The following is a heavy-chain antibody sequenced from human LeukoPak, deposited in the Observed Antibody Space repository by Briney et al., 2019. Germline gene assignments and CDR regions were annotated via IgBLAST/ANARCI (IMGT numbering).Heavy chain of an antibody. CDR2: IYYSGST. D-gene: IGHD3-10*01. V-gene: IGHV4-39*07. CDR1: GGSISSSSYY. Sequence: SETLSLTCTVSGGSISSSSYYWGWIRQPPGKGLEWIGSIYYSGSTYYNPSLKSRVTISVDTSKNQFSLKLSSVTAADTAVYYCARDLRMVRGVKNYWGQGTLVTVSS. CDR3: ARDLRMVRGVKNY. J-gene: IGHJ4*02.